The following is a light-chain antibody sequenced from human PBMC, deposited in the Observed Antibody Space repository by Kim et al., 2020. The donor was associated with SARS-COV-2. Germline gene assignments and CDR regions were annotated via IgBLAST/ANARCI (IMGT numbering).Light chain of an antibody. CDR3: QQRSNWPS. Sequence: SLSPGGRATLSCGASQSVSSYLAWYQQKPGQAPRLLIYDASNRATGIPARFSGSGSGTDFTLTISSLEPEDFAVYYCQQRSNWPSFGPGTKVDIK. J-gene: IGKJ3*01. CDR2: DAS. CDR1: QSVSSY. V-gene: IGKV3-11*01.